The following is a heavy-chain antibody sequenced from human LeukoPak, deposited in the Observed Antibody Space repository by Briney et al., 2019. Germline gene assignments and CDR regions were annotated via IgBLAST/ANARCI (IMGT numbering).Heavy chain of an antibody. CDR3: AGPSGFLLPDAFDI. D-gene: IGHD3-22*01. V-gene: IGHV3-30*02. CDR2: IRYDGSNK. CDR1: GFTFSSYG. J-gene: IGHJ3*02. Sequence: GGSLRLSCAASGFTFSSYGMHWVRQAPGKGLEWVAFIRYDGSNKYYADSVKGRFTISRDNAKNSLYLQMNSLRAEDTAVYYCAGPSGFLLPDAFDIWGQGTMVTVSS.